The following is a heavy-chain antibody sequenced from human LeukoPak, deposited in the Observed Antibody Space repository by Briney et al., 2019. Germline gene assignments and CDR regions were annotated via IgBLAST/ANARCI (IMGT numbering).Heavy chain of an antibody. D-gene: IGHD1-26*01. CDR2: MSSSSSYI. CDR1: GFTFSSYS. CDR3: ARVEGIVGATGY. Sequence: GGSLRLYCAASGFTFSSYSMNWVRQAPGKGLEWDSSMSSSSSYIYYAYSVKGRFTISRDNAKNSLYLQMNSLRAEDTAVYYCARVEGIVGATGYWGQGTLVTVSS. V-gene: IGHV3-21*01. J-gene: IGHJ4*02.